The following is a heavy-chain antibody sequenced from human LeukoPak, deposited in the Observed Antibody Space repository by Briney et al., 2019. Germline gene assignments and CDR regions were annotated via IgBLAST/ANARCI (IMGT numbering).Heavy chain of an antibody. V-gene: IGHV1-69*13. CDR1: GGTFSSYG. D-gene: IGHD3-10*01. CDR2: IVPMFGKS. CDR3: AREFEGHHPAFGD. J-gene: IGHJ4*02. Sequence: GASVKVSCKASGGTFSSYGISWIRQSPGQGLEWMGGIVPMFGKSNYAQKFQGRLTITADESTNTAYMELTSLTFEDTAVYYCAREFEGHHPAFGDWGQGTLVTVSS.